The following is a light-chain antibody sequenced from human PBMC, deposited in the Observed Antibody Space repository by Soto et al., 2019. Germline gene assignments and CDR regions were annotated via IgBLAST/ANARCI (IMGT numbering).Light chain of an antibody. V-gene: IGLV2-14*01. CDR1: SSDVGGYNY. J-gene: IGLJ2*01. CDR2: EVS. CDR3: SSYTTTSTVGVV. Sequence: QSVLTQPASVSGSPGQSITISCTGTSSDVGGYNYVSWYQQHPDKAPKLMIYEVSNRPSGVSNRFSGSKSGDTASLTISGLQAEDEADYYCSSYTTTSTVGVVFGGGTKLTVL.